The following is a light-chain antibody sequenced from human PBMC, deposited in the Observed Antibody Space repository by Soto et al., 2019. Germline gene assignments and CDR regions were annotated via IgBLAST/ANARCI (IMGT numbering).Light chain of an antibody. V-gene: IGKV3-15*01. CDR3: QQYNNWPLYT. CDR1: QSVSSN. J-gene: IGKJ2*01. Sequence: EIVMTQSPATLSVSPGERATLSCRASQSVSSNLAGYQQKPGQAPRLLIYGASTRATGIPARFSGSGSGTEFALTNSSLQSEDFAVYYCQQYNNWPLYTFGQGTKLEIK. CDR2: GAS.